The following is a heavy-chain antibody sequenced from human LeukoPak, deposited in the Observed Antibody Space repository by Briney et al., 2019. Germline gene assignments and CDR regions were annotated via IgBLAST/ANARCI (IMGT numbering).Heavy chain of an antibody. CDR3: ARLRGYYYDSSGYFSYFDY. V-gene: IGHV4-34*01. Sequence: SETLSLTCAVYGGSFSGYYWSWIRQPPGKGLEWIGEINHSGSTNYNPSLKSRVTISVDTSKNQFSLKLSSVTAADTAVYYCARLRGYYYDSSGYFSYFDYWGQGTLVTVSS. J-gene: IGHJ4*02. D-gene: IGHD3-22*01. CDR2: INHSGST. CDR1: GGSFSGYY.